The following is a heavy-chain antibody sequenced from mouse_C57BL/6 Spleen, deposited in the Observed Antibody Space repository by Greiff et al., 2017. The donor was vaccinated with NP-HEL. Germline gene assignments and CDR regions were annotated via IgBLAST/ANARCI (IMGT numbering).Heavy chain of an antibody. V-gene: IGHV1-52*01. CDR3: ARGDYYGSNDAMDY. D-gene: IGHD1-1*01. CDR2: IDPSDSET. CDR1: GYTFTSYW. J-gene: IGHJ4*01. Sequence: QVQLQQPGAELVRPGSSVKLSCKASGYTFTSYWMHWVKQRPIQGLEWIGNIDPSDSETHYNQKFKDKATLTVDKSSSTAYMQLSSLTSEDSAVYYCARGDYYGSNDAMDYWGQGTSVTVSS.